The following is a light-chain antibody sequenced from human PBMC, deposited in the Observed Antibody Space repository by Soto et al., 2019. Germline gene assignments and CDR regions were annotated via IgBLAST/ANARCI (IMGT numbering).Light chain of an antibody. CDR3: QQYNNWPPYT. CDR1: QSVNRD. Sequence: EIVLTQSPATLSVSPGNRATLSCRASQSVNRDLAWYQQKPGQAPRLLIYGASTRATGTPTRFSGSGSGTEFTLTISSLQSEDFAVYFWQQYNNWPPYTFGQGTKLEIK. J-gene: IGKJ2*01. CDR2: GAS. V-gene: IGKV3-15*01.